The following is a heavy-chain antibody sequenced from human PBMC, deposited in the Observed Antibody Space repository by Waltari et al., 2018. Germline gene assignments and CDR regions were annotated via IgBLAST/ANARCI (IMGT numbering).Heavy chain of an antibody. Sequence: EVQLVESGGGLVQPGGSLRLSCAASGFTFSSYWMHWVRQAPGKGLVWVSRINSDGSSTSYADSVKGRFTISRDNAKNTLYLQMNSLRAEDTAVYYCARGSRPLTDRNWFDPWGQGTLVTVSS. V-gene: IGHV3-74*01. CDR2: INSDGSST. CDR3: ARGSRPLTDRNWFDP. D-gene: IGHD6-13*01. CDR1: GFTFSSYW. J-gene: IGHJ5*02.